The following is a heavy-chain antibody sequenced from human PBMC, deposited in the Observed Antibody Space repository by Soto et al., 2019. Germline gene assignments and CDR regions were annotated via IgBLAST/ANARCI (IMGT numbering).Heavy chain of an antibody. Sequence: EVQLVESGGGLVQPGRSLRLSCAASGFTFDDYAMHWVRQAPGKGLEWVSGISWNSGSIGYADSVKGRFTISRDNAKNSLYLQMNSLRAEDTALYYCAKDIGDYGDRADAFDIWGQGTMVTVSS. D-gene: IGHD4-17*01. J-gene: IGHJ3*02. CDR2: ISWNSGSI. CDR1: GFTFDDYA. CDR3: AKDIGDYGDRADAFDI. V-gene: IGHV3-9*01.